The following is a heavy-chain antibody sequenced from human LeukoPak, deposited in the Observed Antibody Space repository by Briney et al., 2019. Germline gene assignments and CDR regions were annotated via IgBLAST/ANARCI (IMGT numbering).Heavy chain of an antibody. CDR2: IRSKAYGGTT. D-gene: IGHD1-1*01. CDR3: TRDVSGTNSLFFDY. V-gene: IGHV3-49*03. J-gene: IGHJ4*02. CDR1: GFTFGDYA. Sequence: SGGSLRLSCTASGFTFGDYAMSWFRQAPGKGLEWVGFIRSKAYGGTTEYAASVKGRFTISRDDSQSIAYLQMNSLKTEDTAVYYCTRDVSGTNSLFFDYWGQGTLVTVSS.